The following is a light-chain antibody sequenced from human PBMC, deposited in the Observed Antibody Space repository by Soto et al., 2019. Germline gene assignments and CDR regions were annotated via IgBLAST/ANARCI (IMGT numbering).Light chain of an antibody. CDR1: SSNIGSNF. Sequence: QSVLTQPPSASGTPGQRVTISCSGSSSNIGSNFVYWYQQVPGTAPKLLIYYNNQRPSGVPDRVSGSKSGTSASLAISGLRSEDEADYYCQSYDSSLSGVVFGGGTKLTVL. CDR3: QSYDSSLSGVV. J-gene: IGLJ2*01. CDR2: YNN. V-gene: IGLV1-47*02.